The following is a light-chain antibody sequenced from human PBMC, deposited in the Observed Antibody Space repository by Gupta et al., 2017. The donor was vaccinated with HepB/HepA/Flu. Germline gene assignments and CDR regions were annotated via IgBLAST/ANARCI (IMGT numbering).Light chain of an antibody. V-gene: IGKV1-39*01. J-gene: IGKJ2*04. CDR3: QQSYSTPRS. CDR2: AAS. CDR1: QSISSY. Sequence: GDRVTITCRASQSISSYLNWYQQKPGKAPKLLIYAASSLQSGVPSRFSGSGSGTDFTLTISSLQPEDFATYYCQQSYSTPRSFGQGTKLEIK.